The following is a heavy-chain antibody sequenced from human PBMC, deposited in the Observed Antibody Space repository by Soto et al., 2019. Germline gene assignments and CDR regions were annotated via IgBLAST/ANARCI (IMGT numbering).Heavy chain of an antibody. V-gene: IGHV4-39*01. Sequence: SETLSLTCTVSGGSISSSSYYWGWIRQPPGKGLEWIGSIYYSGSTYYNPSLKSRVTISVDTSKNQFSLKLSSVTAADTAVYYCARQVGGSEYYFDYWGQGTLVTVSS. CDR1: GGSISSSSYY. CDR3: ARQVGGSEYYFDY. D-gene: IGHD6-19*01. CDR2: IYYSGST. J-gene: IGHJ4*02.